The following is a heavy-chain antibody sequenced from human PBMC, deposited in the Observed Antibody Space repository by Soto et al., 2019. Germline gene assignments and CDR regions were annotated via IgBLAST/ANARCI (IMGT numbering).Heavy chain of an antibody. CDR3: ARIYCSSTSCFPPDYYYYGMDF. J-gene: IGHJ6*02. D-gene: IGHD2-2*01. CDR2: IYYSGST. CDR1: GGSISSSSYY. V-gene: IGHV4-39*01. Sequence: SETLSLTCTVSGGSISSSSYYWGWIRQPPGKGLEWIGSIYYSGSTYYNPSLKSRVTISVDTSKNQFSLKLSSVTAADTAVYYCARIYCSSTSCFPPDYYYYGMDFWGQGTTVTVSS.